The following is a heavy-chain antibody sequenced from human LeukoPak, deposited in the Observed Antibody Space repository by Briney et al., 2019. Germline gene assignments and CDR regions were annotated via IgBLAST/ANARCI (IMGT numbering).Heavy chain of an antibody. CDR1: GLTFSTYA. J-gene: IGHJ6*02. D-gene: IGHD4-17*01. V-gene: IGHV3-23*01. CDR2: ISGSGGST. Sequence: GGSLRLSCAASGLTFSTYAINWLRQAPGKGLVGGSAISGSGGSTYYAGSVKGRFPLSRDNSKNTLYLQMNSLRAEDTAVYYCAQNYYGDPNYYYGMDVWGQGITVTVSS. CDR3: AQNYYGDPNYYYGMDV.